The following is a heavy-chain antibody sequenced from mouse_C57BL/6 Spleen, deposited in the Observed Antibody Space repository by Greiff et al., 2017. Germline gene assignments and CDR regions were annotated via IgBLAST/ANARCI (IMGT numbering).Heavy chain of an antibody. J-gene: IGHJ4*01. V-gene: IGHV5-17*01. D-gene: IGHD1-1*01. CDR2: ISSGSSTI. Sequence: EVQLVESGGGLVKPGGSLKLSCAASGFTFSDYGMHWVRQAPEKGLEWVAYISSGSSTIYYADTVKGRFTISRDNAKNTLLLQMTSLRSEDTAMCYCDKVPSSYDAMDYWGQGATVTVSS. CDR1: GFTFSDYG. CDR3: DKVPSSYDAMDY.